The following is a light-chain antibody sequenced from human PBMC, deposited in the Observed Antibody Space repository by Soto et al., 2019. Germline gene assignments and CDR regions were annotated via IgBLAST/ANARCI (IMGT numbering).Light chain of an antibody. CDR3: QQSYTTPPT. CDR1: QSISGY. CDR2: TAS. J-gene: IGKJ2*01. V-gene: IGKV1-39*01. Sequence: DIQMTQSPSSLSASVGDRVTITCRASQSISGYLNWYQQKPGMAPKLLIFTASSLQSGVPSRFSGSGSGTDFTLTISSLQPEDFAAYYCQQSYTTPPTFGQGTNLEIK.